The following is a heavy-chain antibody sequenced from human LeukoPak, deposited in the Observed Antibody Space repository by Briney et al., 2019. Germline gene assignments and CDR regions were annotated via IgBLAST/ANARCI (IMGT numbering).Heavy chain of an antibody. Sequence: ASVKVSCKASGYTFIDYYMHWVRQAPGQGLEWMGWINPNSGSTGYAQKLQGRVTMTTDTSTSTAYMELRSLRSDDTAVYYCARTWFGELSAIPSGYWGQGTLVTVSS. V-gene: IGHV1-2*02. D-gene: IGHD3-10*01. CDR2: INPNSGST. J-gene: IGHJ4*02. CDR1: GYTFIDYY. CDR3: ARTWFGELSAIPSGY.